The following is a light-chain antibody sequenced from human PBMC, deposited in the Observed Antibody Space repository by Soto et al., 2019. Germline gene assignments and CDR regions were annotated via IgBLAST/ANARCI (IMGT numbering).Light chain of an antibody. Sequence: DIQMTQSPSSLSASVGDRVTITCRTSQDISNYLAWYQQKPGKVPKLLIYAASTLQSGVPSRFSGGGSGTDFSLTISSLQPEDVATYYCQKYNSAPHTLDGGTKVEIQ. V-gene: IGKV1-27*01. CDR3: QKYNSAPHT. J-gene: IGKJ4*01. CDR2: AAS. CDR1: QDISNY.